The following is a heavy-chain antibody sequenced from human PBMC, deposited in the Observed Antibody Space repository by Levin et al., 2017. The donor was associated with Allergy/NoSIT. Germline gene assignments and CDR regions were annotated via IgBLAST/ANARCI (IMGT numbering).Heavy chain of an antibody. J-gene: IGHJ3*01. Sequence: GESLKISCAASGFTFSSYAMSWVRQAPGKGLEWVSAISGSGGSTYYADSVKGRFTISRDNSKNTLYLQMNSLRAEDTAVYYCAKGGGEIGYCSVGRCYYAFDCWGQGTTVTVSS. CDR3: AKGGGEIGYCSVGRCYYAFDC. CDR2: ISGSGGST. CDR1: GFTFSSYA. V-gene: IGHV3-23*01. D-gene: IGHD2-15*01.